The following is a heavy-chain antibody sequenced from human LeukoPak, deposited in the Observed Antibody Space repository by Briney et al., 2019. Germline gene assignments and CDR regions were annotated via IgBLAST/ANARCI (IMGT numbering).Heavy chain of an antibody. CDR3: AHMVRGVIVDFDY. J-gene: IGHJ4*02. Sequence: GGSLRLSCAASGFTFSSYGMHWVRQAPGKGLEWVAVISYDGSNKYYADSVKGRFIISRDNSKNTLYLQMNSLRAEDTAVYYCAHMVRGVIVDFDYWGQGTLVTVSS. CDR1: GFTFSSYG. D-gene: IGHD3-10*01. V-gene: IGHV3-30*03. CDR2: ISYDGSNK.